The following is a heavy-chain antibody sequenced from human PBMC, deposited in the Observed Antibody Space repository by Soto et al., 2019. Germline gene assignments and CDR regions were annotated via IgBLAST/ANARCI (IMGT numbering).Heavy chain of an antibody. CDR1: GGSISSYY. J-gene: IGHJ6*02. Sequence: PSETLSLTCTVSGGSISSYYWSWIRQPPGKGLEWIGYMYYGGGTNYNPSLKSRVTISVDTSKNQVSLKLSSVTAAHTAVYFCARDAHSRLDVWGQGTTVTVSS. CDR3: ARDAHSRLDV. CDR2: MYYGGGT. V-gene: IGHV4-59*12. D-gene: IGHD5-18*01.